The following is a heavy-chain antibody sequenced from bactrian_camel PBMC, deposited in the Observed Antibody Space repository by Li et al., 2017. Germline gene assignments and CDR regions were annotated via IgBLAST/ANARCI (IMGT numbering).Heavy chain of an antibody. CDR3: VRDFHPIAVVVTADFGF. V-gene: IGHV3S40*01. CDR2: IEGVGGAEKT. J-gene: IGHJ6*01. CDR1: GFKFSYKD. Sequence: VQLVESGGGVVQVGGSLRLSCAASGFKFSYKDMAWLRHTPRKGLEWMSMIEGVGGAEKTHVADSVKGRFTISRDNTENMVYLRMNSLKPEDTAVYYCVRDFHPIAVVVTADFGFWGQGTQVTVS. D-gene: IGHD2*01.